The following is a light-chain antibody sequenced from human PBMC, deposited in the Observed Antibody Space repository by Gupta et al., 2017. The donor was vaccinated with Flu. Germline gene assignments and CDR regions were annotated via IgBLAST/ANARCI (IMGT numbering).Light chain of an antibody. Sequence: DVVMTQSPLSLTVTLGQPASISCRSSRRLVYSDGNTYLDWFHQRPGQSPRRLIYKVFNRDSGVPDRFSGSGSGTDFILRISRVEAEDVGVYYCMQGTHWPYSFGQGTKLEIK. CDR3: MQGTHWPYS. CDR2: KVF. CDR1: RRLVYSDGNTY. J-gene: IGKJ2*03. V-gene: IGKV2-30*01.